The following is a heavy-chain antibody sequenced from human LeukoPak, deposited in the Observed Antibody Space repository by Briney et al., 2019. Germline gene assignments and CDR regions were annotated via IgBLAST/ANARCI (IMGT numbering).Heavy chain of an antibody. V-gene: IGHV3-30*18. CDR2: ISYDGTNK. J-gene: IGHJ4*02. Sequence: GRSLRLSGAVSGFTFSSYDMHWVRQAPGKGLDWMAVISYDGTNKYYADSVKGRFTISRDNSKNTLYLQMNSLRAEDTAVYYCAKDLNYDFWSGLGNWGQGTLVTVSS. D-gene: IGHD3-3*01. CDR1: GFTFSSYD. CDR3: AKDLNYDFWSGLGN.